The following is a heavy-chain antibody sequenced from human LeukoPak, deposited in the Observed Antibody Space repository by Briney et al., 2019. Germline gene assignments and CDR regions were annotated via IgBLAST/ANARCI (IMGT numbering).Heavy chain of an antibody. CDR3: GKEESSYYIHAFDP. D-gene: IGHD3-3*01. CDR1: GFTFSNYG. CDR2: IQTDGTPT. J-gene: IGHJ5*02. Sequence: GGSLRLSCTASGFTFSNYGMHWVRQAPGKGLEWVAFIQTDGTPTFYADSVKGRFTISRDDSKNTLFLQMNSLRTDDTAVYYCGKEESSYYIHAFDPWGQGTLVTVSS. V-gene: IGHV3-30*02.